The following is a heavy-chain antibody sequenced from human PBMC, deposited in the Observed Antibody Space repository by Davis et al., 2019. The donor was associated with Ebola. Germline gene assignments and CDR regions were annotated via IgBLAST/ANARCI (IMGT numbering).Heavy chain of an antibody. V-gene: IGHV1-69*13. CDR3: ARDGQDIVVVPAALRDYYYYYGMDV. D-gene: IGHD2-2*01. CDR2: IIPIFGTA. Sequence: SVKVSCKASGGTFSSYAISWVRQAPGQGLEWMGGIIPIFGTANYAQKFQGRVTITADESTSTAYMELSRLRSDDTAVYYCARDGQDIVVVPAALRDYYYYYGMDVWGQGTTVTVS. J-gene: IGHJ6*02. CDR1: GGTFSSYA.